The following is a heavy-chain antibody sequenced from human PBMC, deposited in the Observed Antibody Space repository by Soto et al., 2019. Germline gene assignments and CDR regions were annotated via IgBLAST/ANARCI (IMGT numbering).Heavy chain of an antibody. V-gene: IGHV3-23*01. CDR2: ISGSGGST. CDR3: AKHAYDILTGYSRLTPGFHFDS. Sequence: GGSLRLSCAASGFTFSTYDLNWVRQSPWKGLEWVSSISGSGGSTNYADSVKGRFTISRDNSKNTLYLRMNSLRAEDTAVYYLAKHAYDILTGYSRLTPGFHFDSWGQGTRVTVSS. J-gene: IGHJ4*02. CDR1: GFTFSTYD. D-gene: IGHD3-9*01.